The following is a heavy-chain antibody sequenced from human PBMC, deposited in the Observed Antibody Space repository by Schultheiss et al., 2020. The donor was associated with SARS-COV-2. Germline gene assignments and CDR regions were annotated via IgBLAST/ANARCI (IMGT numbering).Heavy chain of an antibody. V-gene: IGHV3-23*01. CDR1: GFTFSSYA. Sequence: GGSLRLSCAASGFTFSSYAMSWVRQAPGKGLEWVSAISGSGGSTYYADSVKGRFTISRDNTKNTLYLQMNSLRAEDTAVYYCAKDPSDILTGYYIWGQGTLVTVSS. J-gene: IGHJ4*02. D-gene: IGHD3-9*01. CDR3: AKDPSDILTGYYI. CDR2: ISGSGGST.